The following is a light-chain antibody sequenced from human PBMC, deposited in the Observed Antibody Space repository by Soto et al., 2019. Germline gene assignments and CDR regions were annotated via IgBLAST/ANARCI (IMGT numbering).Light chain of an antibody. V-gene: IGKV3-15*01. CDR1: QTVSRN. CDR3: QHYNSYSEA. Sequence: VMTQSPATLSVSPGERATLSCRASQTVSRNLAWYQQRPGQAPRLLIYSASTRATGIPARFSGSGSGTEFTLTISSLQPDDFATYYCQHYNSYSEAFGQGTKVDIK. J-gene: IGKJ1*01. CDR2: SAS.